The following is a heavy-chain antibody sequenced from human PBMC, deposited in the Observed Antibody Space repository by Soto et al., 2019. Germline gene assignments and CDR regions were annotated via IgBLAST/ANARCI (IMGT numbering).Heavy chain of an antibody. D-gene: IGHD4-17*01. J-gene: IGHJ6*02. V-gene: IGHV1-69*13. CDR3: ARDPSSDYGDYEWGGDMLTAQEYYYYYGMDV. CDR2: IIPIFGTA. Sequence: SVKVSCKASGGTFSSYAISWVRQAPGQGLEWMGGIIPIFGTANYAQKFQGRVTITADESTSTAYMELSSLRSEDTAVYYCARDPSSDYGDYEWGGDMLTAQEYYYYYGMDVWGQGTTVTVSS. CDR1: GGTFSSYA.